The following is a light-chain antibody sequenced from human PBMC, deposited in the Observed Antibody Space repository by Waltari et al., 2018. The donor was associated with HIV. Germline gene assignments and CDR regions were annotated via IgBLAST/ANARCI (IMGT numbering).Light chain of an antibody. Sequence: AIQLTQSPSSLSASFGDRVTISCRASQGIGSSLVWYQQKSGNSPKLLIYDASSLESGVPSRFSGSGSGTDFTLTISSLQPEDFATYYCQQFKSYPITFGQGTRLEIK. CDR3: QQFKSYPIT. CDR1: QGIGSS. V-gene: IGKV1-13*02. J-gene: IGKJ5*01. CDR2: DAS.